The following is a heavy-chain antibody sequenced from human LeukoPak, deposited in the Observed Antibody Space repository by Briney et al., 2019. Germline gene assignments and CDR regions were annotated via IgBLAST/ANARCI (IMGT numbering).Heavy chain of an antibody. CDR1: GGSISSSSYY. D-gene: IGHD3-10*01. Sequence: PSETLSLTCTVSGGSISSSSYYWGWIRQPPGKGLEWIGSIYYSGSTYYNPSLKSRVTISVDTSKNQFSLKLSSVTAADTAVYYCARSRITMVRGVIIGAFDYWGQGTLVTVSS. V-gene: IGHV4-39*07. J-gene: IGHJ4*02. CDR2: IYYSGST. CDR3: ARSRITMVRGVIIGAFDY.